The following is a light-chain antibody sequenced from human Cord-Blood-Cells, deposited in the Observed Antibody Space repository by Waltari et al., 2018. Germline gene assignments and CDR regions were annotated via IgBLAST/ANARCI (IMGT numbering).Light chain of an antibody. V-gene: IGLV2-23*01. J-gene: IGLJ2*01. Sequence: QSALTPPASVSGSPGQSITISCTGTSSDVGSYNLVSWYQQHPGKAPKLLIYEGSKRPSGVSNRCSGSKSGNTASLTIAGLQAEDEADYYCCSYAGSSTLVFGGGTKLTVL. CDR2: EGS. CDR1: SSDVGSYNL. CDR3: CSYAGSSTLV.